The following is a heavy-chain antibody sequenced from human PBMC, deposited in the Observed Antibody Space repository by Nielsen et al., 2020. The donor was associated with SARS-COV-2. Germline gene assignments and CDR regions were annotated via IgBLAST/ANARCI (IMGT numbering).Heavy chain of an antibody. D-gene: IGHD2-2*01. J-gene: IGHJ4*02. CDR2: ISWNSGSI. V-gene: IGHV3-9*01. Sequence: SLKISCAASGFTFDDYAMHWVRQAPGKGLEWVSGISWNSGSIGYADSVKGRFTISRDNAKNTLYLQMNSLRAEDTAVYYCARAFEELGYCSSTNCPFDYWGQGTLVTVSS. CDR3: ARAFEELGYCSSTNCPFDY. CDR1: GFTFDDYA.